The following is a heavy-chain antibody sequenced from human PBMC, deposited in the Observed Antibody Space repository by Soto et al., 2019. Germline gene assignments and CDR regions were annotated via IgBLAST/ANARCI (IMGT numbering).Heavy chain of an antibody. CDR2: INPNSGGT. CDR3: AREVGSSGRIQLWFQTSGFVF. Sequence: ASVKVSCKASGYTFTGYDMHWVRQALGQGLEWMGWINPNSGGTNYAQKFQGWVTMTRDTSISTAYMELSRLRSDDTAVYYCAREVGSSGRIQLWFQTSGFVFRGQATLLTVSS. J-gene: IGHJ4*02. D-gene: IGHD5-18*01. V-gene: IGHV1-2*04. CDR1: GYTFTGYD.